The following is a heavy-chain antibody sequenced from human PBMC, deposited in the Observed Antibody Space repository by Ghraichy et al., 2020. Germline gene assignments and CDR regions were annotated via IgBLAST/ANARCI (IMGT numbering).Heavy chain of an antibody. CDR3: ARVAVAGTVN. J-gene: IGHJ4*02. V-gene: IGHV4-59*08. Sequence: SETLSLTCTVSGGSISSYYWSWIRQPPGKGLEWIGYIYYSGSTNYNPSLKSRVTISVDTSKNQFSLKLSSVTAADTAVYYCARVAVAGTVNWGQGTLVTVSS. CDR2: IYYSGST. CDR1: GGSISSYY. D-gene: IGHD6-19*01.